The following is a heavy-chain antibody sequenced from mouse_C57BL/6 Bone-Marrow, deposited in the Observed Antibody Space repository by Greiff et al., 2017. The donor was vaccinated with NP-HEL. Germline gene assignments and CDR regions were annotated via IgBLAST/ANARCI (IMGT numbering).Heavy chain of an antibody. D-gene: IGHD5-5*01. CDR3: ARELPFAY. V-gene: IGHV5-4*01. J-gene: IGHJ3*01. Sequence: EVQGVESGGGLVKPGGSLKLSCAASGFTFSSYAMSWVRQTPEKRLEWVATVSDGGSYTYYPDNVKGRFTISRDNAENNQYLQMSHLKSEDTAMYYCARELPFAYWGQGTLVTVSA. CDR1: GFTFSSYA. CDR2: VSDGGSYT.